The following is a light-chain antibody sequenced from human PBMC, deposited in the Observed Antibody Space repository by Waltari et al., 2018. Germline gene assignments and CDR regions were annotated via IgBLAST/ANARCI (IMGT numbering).Light chain of an antibody. Sequence: QSALTQPAAVSGSPGQSVTISCTGASSDIGRYDLVSWYQQHPGNGPKLVISDVNKRPSGVSDRFSGSKSGDTASLTISGLHFEDEADYYCCSYAGNYIWVFGGGTRLTVL. CDR1: SSDIGRYDL. CDR2: DVN. J-gene: IGLJ3*02. V-gene: IGLV2-23*02. CDR3: CSYAGNYIWV.